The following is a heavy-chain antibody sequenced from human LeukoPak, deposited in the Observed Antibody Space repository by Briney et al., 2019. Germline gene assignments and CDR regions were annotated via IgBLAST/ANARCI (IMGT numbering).Heavy chain of an antibody. D-gene: IGHD2-2*01. V-gene: IGHV6-1*01. CDR3: ARRLTQYDCFDP. CDR1: GDSVSSNSVT. J-gene: IGHJ5*02. Sequence: SQTVSLTCAISGDSVSSNSVTWNWIRQSPSRGLEWLGRTYYRSTWYNDYAVSVRGRITVNPDASKNQFSLHLNSVTPEDTAVYYCARRLTQYDCFDPWGQGILVTVSS. CDR2: TYYRSTWYN.